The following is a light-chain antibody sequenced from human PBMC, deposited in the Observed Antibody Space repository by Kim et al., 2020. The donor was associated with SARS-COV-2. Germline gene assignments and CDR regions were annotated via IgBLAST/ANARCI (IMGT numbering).Light chain of an antibody. Sequence: SYELTQPPSVSVSPGQTASITCSGDKLGDKYACWYQQKPGQSPVMVIYQDTKRPSGIPERFSGSNSGNTATLNISGTQAMDEADYYCQAWDSSTYVFGPG. J-gene: IGLJ1*01. CDR2: QDT. CDR3: QAWDSSTYV. V-gene: IGLV3-1*01. CDR1: KLGDKY.